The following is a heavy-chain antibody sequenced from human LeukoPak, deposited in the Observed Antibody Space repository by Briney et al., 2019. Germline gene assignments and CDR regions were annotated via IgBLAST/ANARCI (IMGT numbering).Heavy chain of an antibody. CDR3: ARDVLIGSAAYNWFDP. V-gene: IGHV1-2*02. CDR2: INPNSGGT. Sequence: ASVKVSCKASGYTFTGYYMHWVRQAPGQGLEWMGWINPNSGGTNYAQKFQGRVTMTRDTSISTAYMELSRLRSDDTAVYYCARDVLIGSAAYNWFDPWGQGTLVTVSS. CDR1: GYTFTGYY. D-gene: IGHD1-26*01. J-gene: IGHJ5*02.